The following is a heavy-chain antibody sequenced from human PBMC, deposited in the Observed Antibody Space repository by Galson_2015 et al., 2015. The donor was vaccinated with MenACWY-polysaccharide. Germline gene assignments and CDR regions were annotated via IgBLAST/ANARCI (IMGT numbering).Heavy chain of an antibody. J-gene: IGHJ4*02. CDR1: GFTFSSAA. V-gene: IGHV3-21*01. D-gene: IGHD1-26*01. CDR2: ISSGSSYI. Sequence: SLRLSCAASGFTFSSAAMNWVRQAPGKGLEWVSSISSGSSYIYYGDSVKGRFTISRDNAKNSLYLQMNSLRAEDTAVYYCARGPGGGGSYGPIDYWGQGTLVTVSS. CDR3: ARGPGGGGSYGPIDY.